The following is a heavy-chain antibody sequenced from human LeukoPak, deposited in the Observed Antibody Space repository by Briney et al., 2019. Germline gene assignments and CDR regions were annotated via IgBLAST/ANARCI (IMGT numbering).Heavy chain of an antibody. J-gene: IGHJ6*03. Sequence: WASVKVSCKASGGTFSSYAISWVRQAPGQGLEWMGGIIPIFGTANYAQKFQGRVTITADESTSTAYMELSSLRSEDTAVYYCARAGLRWRNGFYYMDVWGKGTTVTISS. CDR3: ARAGLRWRNGFYYMDV. D-gene: IGHD4-23*01. CDR2: IIPIFGTA. V-gene: IGHV1-69*13. CDR1: GGTFSSYA.